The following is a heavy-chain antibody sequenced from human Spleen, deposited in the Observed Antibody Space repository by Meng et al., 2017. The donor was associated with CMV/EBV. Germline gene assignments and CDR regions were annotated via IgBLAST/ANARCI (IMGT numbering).Heavy chain of an antibody. CDR3: AREPISGWYQGGFDP. Sequence: SETLSLTCTVSGGSISSSSHYWGWVRQPPGKGLEWIGSIYYSGSNHYNPSLKSRVTISVDTSKNQFSLKLSSVTAADTAVYYCAREPISGWYQGGFDPWGQGTLVTVSS. D-gene: IGHD6-19*01. J-gene: IGHJ5*02. V-gene: IGHV4-39*07. CDR2: IYYSGSN. CDR1: GGSISSSSHY.